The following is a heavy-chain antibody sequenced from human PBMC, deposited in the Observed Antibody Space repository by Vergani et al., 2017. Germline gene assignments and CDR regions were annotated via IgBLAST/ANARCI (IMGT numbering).Heavy chain of an antibody. CDR1: GGSFSGYY. Sequence: QVQLQQWGAGLLKPSETLSLTCAVYGGSFSGYYWSWIRQPPGKGLEWIGYIYYSGSTYYNPSLKSRVTISVDTSKNQFSLKLSSVTAADTAVYYCATTGYCSGGSCYNRDYYYYYMDVWGKGTTVTVSS. CDR2: IYYSGST. D-gene: IGHD2-15*01. V-gene: IGHV4-34*01. J-gene: IGHJ6*03. CDR3: ATTGYCSGGSCYNRDYYYYYMDV.